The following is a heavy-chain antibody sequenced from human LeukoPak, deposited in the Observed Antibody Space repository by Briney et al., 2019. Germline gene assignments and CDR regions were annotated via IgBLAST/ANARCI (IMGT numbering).Heavy chain of an antibody. CDR1: GFTFSNAW. J-gene: IGHJ4*02. D-gene: IGHD3-22*01. V-gene: IGHV3-15*07. Sequence: GGSLRLSCAASGFTFSNAWMNWVRQAPGKGLEWVGRIKSKPDGGTTDYAAPVTGRFTISRDDSKNTLYLQMNSLKTEDTAVYYCTSETNYYDSSGYYSPFDYWGQGTLVTVSS. CDR3: TSETNYYDSSGYYSPFDY. CDR2: IKSKPDGGTT.